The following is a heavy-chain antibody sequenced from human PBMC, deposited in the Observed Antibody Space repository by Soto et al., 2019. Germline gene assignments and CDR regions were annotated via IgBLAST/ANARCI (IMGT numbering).Heavy chain of an antibody. V-gene: IGHV1-2*04. CDR2: INPNSGGT. D-gene: IGHD2-2*01. Sequence: ASVKVSCKASGYTFTGYYMHWVRQAPGQGLEWMGWINPNSGGTNYAQKFQGWVTMTRDTSISTAYMELSRLGSDDTAVYYCARELQYQLPARYGMDVWGQGTTVTVSS. J-gene: IGHJ6*02. CDR3: ARELQYQLPARYGMDV. CDR1: GYTFTGYY.